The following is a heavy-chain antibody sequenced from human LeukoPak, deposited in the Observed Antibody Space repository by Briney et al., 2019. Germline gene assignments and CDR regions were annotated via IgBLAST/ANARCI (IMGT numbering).Heavy chain of an antibody. J-gene: IGHJ4*02. CDR1: GFTFSSYG. CDR2: IRYDGSNK. D-gene: IGHD2-2*01. CDR3: AKPVGYCSSTSCYPFDY. Sequence: GGSLILYCAASGFTFSSYGMHWVRQAPGKGLEWVAFIRYDGSNKYYADSVKGRFTISRDNSKNTLYLQMNSLRAEDTAVYYCAKPVGYCSSTSCYPFDYWGQGTLVTVSS. V-gene: IGHV3-30*02.